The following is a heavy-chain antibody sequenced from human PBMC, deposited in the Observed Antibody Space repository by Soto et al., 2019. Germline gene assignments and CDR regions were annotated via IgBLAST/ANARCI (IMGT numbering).Heavy chain of an antibody. CDR1: DFTFRNYW. Sequence: EVQLVESGGDLVQPGGSLRLSCATSDFTFRNYWLNWVRQAPGKGLEWVANISPDGGTTNYVDSVKGRFTVSIDNVRNSVSLQMNSLRVGDTAVYFCFGGNGGPQWGQGTLVTVSS. CDR2: ISPDGGTT. CDR3: FGGNGGPQ. V-gene: IGHV3-7*03. J-gene: IGHJ4*02. D-gene: IGHD3-16*01.